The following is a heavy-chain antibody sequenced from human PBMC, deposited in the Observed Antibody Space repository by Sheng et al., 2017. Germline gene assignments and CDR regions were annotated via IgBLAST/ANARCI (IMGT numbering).Heavy chain of an antibody. CDR2: INHSGST. CDR3: ARGRTGYTKHASFDY. D-gene: IGHD5-12*01. CDR1: GGSFSGYY. J-gene: IGHJ4*02. Sequence: QVQLQQWGAGLLKPSETLSLTCAVYGGSFSGYYWSWIRQPPGKGLEWIGEINHSGSTNYNPSLKSRVTISVDTSKNQFSLKLSSVTAADTAVYYCARGRTGYTKHASFDYWGQGTLVTVSS. V-gene: IGHV4-34*01.